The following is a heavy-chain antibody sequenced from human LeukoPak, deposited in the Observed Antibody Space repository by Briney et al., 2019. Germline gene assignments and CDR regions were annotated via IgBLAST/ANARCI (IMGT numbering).Heavy chain of an antibody. Sequence: SGPTLVKPTQTLTLTCTFSGFSLSTSGVGVGWIRQPPGKALEWLALIYWDDDKRYSPSLKSRLTITKDTSKNQVVLTMTNMDPVDTATYYCARRQERYYYDSSGYYLAGWFDPWSQGTLVTVSS. V-gene: IGHV2-5*02. CDR3: ARRQERYYYDSSGYYLAGWFDP. J-gene: IGHJ5*02. CDR1: GFSLSTSGVG. D-gene: IGHD3-22*01. CDR2: IYWDDDK.